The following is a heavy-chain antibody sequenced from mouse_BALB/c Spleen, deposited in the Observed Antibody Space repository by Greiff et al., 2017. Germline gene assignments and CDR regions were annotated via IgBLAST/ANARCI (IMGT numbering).Heavy chain of an antibody. CDR2: IYAGTGGT. J-gene: IGHJ4*01. V-gene: IGHV1-55*01. CDR1: GFTFSSCY. Sequence: QVQLQQSGAELVKPGASVKLSCKTSGFTFSSCYISWLNQKPGQSLEWIAWIYAGTGGTSYNQKFTGKAQLTVDTSSSTAYMPFSSLTTEDSAIYYCARHGGYGNYFYAMDYWGQGTSVTVSS. CDR3: ARHGGYGNYFYAMDY. D-gene: IGHD2-10*02.